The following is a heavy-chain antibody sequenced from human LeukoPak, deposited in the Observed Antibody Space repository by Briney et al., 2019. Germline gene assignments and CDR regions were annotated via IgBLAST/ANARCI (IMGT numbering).Heavy chain of an antibody. CDR2: IIPIFGTA. D-gene: IGHD4-17*01. J-gene: IGHJ4*02. CDR1: GYTFTSYG. V-gene: IGHV1-69*13. Sequence: ASVKVSCKASGYTFTSYGISWVRQAPGQGLEWMGGIIPIFGTADYAQKFQGRVTITADESTSTAYMELSSLRSEDTAVYYCARARPDYGDYVWGQGTLVTVSS. CDR3: ARARPDYGDYV.